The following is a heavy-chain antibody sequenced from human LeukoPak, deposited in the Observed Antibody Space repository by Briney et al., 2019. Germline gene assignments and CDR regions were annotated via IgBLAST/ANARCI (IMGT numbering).Heavy chain of an antibody. CDR1: GYTFTGYY. D-gene: IGHD6-19*01. CDR2: INPNSGGT. CDR3: ARGLGSGWYLSSGFGDY. Sequence: ASVKVSCKASGYTFTGYYMHWVRQAPGQGLEWMGWINPNSGGTNYAQKFQGWVTMTRDTSISTAYMELSRLRSDDMAVYYCARGLGSGWYLSSGFGDYWGQGTLVTVSS. J-gene: IGHJ4*02. V-gene: IGHV1-2*04.